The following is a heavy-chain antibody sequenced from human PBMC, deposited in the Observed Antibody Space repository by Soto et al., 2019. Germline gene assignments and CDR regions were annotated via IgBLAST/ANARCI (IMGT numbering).Heavy chain of an antibody. CDR2: INAGNGNT. CDR1: GYTFTSYA. J-gene: IGHJ1*01. V-gene: IGHV1-3*01. Sequence: ASVKVSCKASGYTFTSYAMHWVRQAPGQRLEWMGWINAGNGNTKYSQKFQGRVTITRDTSASTAYMELSSLRSEDTAVYYCARGQQLVLGYFQHWGQGTLVTVSS. D-gene: IGHD6-13*01. CDR3: ARGQQLVLGYFQH.